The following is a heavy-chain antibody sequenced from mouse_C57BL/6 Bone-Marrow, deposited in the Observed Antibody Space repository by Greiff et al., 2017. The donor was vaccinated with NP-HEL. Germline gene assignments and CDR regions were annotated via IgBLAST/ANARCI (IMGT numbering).Heavy chain of an antibody. CDR2: ISYDGSN. CDR1: GYSITSGYY. V-gene: IGHV3-6*01. D-gene: IGHD1-1*01. J-gene: IGHJ1*03. CDR3: ARDLATFTTVVARYFDV. Sequence: VQLQQSGPGLVKPSQSLSLTCSVTGYSITSGYYWNWIRQFPGNKLEWMGYISYDGSNNYKPSLKNRISITRDTSKNQFFLKLNSVTTEDTATYYCARDLATFTTVVARYFDVWGTGTTVTVSS.